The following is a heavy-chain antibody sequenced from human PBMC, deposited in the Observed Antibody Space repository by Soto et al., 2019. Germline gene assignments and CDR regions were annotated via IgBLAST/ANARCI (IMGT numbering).Heavy chain of an antibody. CDR2: IYYSGTT. CDR3: ARLNGYCVSTGCHGYYGMDV. D-gene: IGHD2-2*03. Sequence: SETLSLTCTVSGDSITTNSYFWAWIRQPPGKGLEWIGSIYYSGTTYYNPSLKSRVTISVDRSMNEFSLRLSSVTAADTAVYYCARLNGYCVSTGCHGYYGMDVWGQGTTVTVSS. J-gene: IGHJ6*02. V-gene: IGHV4-39*01. CDR1: GDSITTNSYF.